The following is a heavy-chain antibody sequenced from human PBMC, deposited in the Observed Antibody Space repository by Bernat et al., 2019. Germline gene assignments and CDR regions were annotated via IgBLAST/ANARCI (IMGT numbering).Heavy chain of an antibody. D-gene: IGHD2-8*01. Sequence: EVQLVESGGGLVQPGGSLRLSCAASGFTLTSHWMSWVRQAPGKGLEWVASISQDGSERHYVDSVKGRFTISGDYAENSLYLQMNRLRAEDTAVYYCARVGNAWCWHDWGQGTLVTVSS. CDR2: ISQDGSER. J-gene: IGHJ4*02. CDR3: ARVGNAWCWHD. V-gene: IGHV3-7*02. CDR1: GFTLTSHW.